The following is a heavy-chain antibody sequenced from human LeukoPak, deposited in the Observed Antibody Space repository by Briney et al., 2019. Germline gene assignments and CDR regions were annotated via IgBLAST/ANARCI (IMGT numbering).Heavy chain of an antibody. V-gene: IGHV1-18*01. J-gene: IGHJ5*02. D-gene: IGHD3-3*01. CDR1: GYTFTSYG. Sequence: GASVKVSCKASGYTFTSYGISWVRQAPGQGLEWMGWISAYNGNTNYAQKLQGRVTMTTDTSTSTAYMELRSLRSDATAVYYCAREAVTIFGVVRTQTTKGPHRFDPWGQGTLVTVSS. CDR2: ISAYNGNT. CDR3: AREAVTIFGVVRTQTTKGPHRFDP.